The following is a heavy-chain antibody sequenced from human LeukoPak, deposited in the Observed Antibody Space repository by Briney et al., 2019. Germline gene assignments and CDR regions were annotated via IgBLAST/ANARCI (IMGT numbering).Heavy chain of an antibody. J-gene: IGHJ6*03. V-gene: IGHV4-61*01. D-gene: IGHD6-6*01. Sequence: SETLSLTCTVSGYSISSGYYWGWIRQPPGKGLEWIGYTYYSGNTNYNPSLKSRVTILVDTSKNQVSLKLSSVTAADTAVYFCARDWGVGGRPGYMDVWGKGTTVTVSS. CDR1: GYSISSGYY. CDR3: ARDWGVGGRPGYMDV. CDR2: TYYSGNT.